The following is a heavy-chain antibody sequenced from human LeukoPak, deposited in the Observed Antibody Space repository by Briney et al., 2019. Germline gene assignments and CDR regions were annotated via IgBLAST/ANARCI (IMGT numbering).Heavy chain of an antibody. CDR1: GGSVSSNSAV. D-gene: IGHD1-26*01. V-gene: IGHV6-1*01. CDR3: ARVSSPWSPRDAFDI. CDR2: TYYKSKWYN. Sequence: SQTLSLTCAISGGSVSSNSAVWNWIRQSPSRGLEWLGRTYYKSKWYNDYAVSVKSRITINPDTSKNQFSLQLNSLTPEDTAVYYCARVSSPWSPRDAFDICGQGTMVTVSS. J-gene: IGHJ3*02.